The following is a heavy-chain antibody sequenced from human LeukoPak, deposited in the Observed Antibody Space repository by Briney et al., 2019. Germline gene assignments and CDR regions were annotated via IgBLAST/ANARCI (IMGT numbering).Heavy chain of an antibody. Sequence: PSETLSLTCTVSGGSISGTYYWSWIRQPPGKGLEWIGYIYYTGTTDSNPSLKSRVTISLDTSKNQFSLNLSSVTAADTAVYYCARAMDIVVVPAAIEHNWFDPWGQGTLVTVSS. D-gene: IGHD2-2*03. CDR3: ARAMDIVVVPAAIEHNWFDP. CDR1: GGSISGTYY. CDR2: IYYTGTT. J-gene: IGHJ5*02. V-gene: IGHV4-59*08.